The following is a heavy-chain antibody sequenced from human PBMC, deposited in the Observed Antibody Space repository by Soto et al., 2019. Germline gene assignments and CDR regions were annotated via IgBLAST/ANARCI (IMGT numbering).Heavy chain of an antibody. D-gene: IGHD5-18*01. J-gene: IGHJ4*02. CDR3: AVDTAGTGGH. CDR2: SRNRDYRFTT. CDR1: GFTFSDHD. Sequence: EVQVVESGGGLVQPGGSLRLSCAASGFTFSDHDMDWFRQAPGAGLEWVGRSRNRDYRFTTHYAASVEGRFTISRDDSKNSLYLQMNSLKTEDSAVYYCAVDTAGTGGHWGQGTLVTVSS. V-gene: IGHV3-72*01.